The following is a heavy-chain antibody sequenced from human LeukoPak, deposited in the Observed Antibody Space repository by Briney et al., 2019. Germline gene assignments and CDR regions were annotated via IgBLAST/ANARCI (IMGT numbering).Heavy chain of an antibody. CDR2: IRYDGSNK. CDR3: AKDAGRIAAANWFDP. Sequence: GGSLRLSCAASGFTFSSYGMHWVRQAPGKGLEWVAFIRYDGSNKYYADSVKGRFTISRDNSKNTLYLQMNSLRAEDTAVYYCAKDAGRIAAANWFDPWGQGTLVTVSS. V-gene: IGHV3-30*02. CDR1: GFTFSSYG. J-gene: IGHJ5*02. D-gene: IGHD6-13*01.